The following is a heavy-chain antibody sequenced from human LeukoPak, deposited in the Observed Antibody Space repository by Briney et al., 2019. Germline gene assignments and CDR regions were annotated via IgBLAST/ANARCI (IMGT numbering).Heavy chain of an antibody. J-gene: IGHJ4*02. CDR2: VSRSGAVT. Sequence: GGSLRLSCAASGFTFSTYYMTWVRQAPGKGLEWVSDVSRSGAVTYYAGSVKGRFTVSRDNSKNTLYLEMNSLRAADTAVYYCAKESYFDSSGYHYFDFWGQGTLVTVSS. CDR1: GFTFSTYY. D-gene: IGHD3-22*01. V-gene: IGHV3-23*01. CDR3: AKESYFDSSGYHYFDF.